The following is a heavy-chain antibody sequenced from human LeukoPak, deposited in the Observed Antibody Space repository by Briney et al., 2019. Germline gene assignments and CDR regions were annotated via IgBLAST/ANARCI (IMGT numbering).Heavy chain of an antibody. J-gene: IGHJ6*03. V-gene: IGHV3-23*01. Sequence: PGGSLRLSCAASGFTFSSYAMSWVRQAPGKGLEWVSATSGNGGGTYYADSVKGRFTISRDNSKNTLYLQMNSLRADDTAVYYCAKGSSWAYYYYSMDVRGKGTTVTVSS. CDR3: AKGSSWAYYYYSMDV. CDR1: GFTFSSYA. D-gene: IGHD6-13*01. CDR2: TSGNGGGT.